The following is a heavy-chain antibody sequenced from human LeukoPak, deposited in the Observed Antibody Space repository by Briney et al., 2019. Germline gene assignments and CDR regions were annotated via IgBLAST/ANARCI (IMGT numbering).Heavy chain of an antibody. V-gene: IGHV4-4*07. CDR1: GGSMSSHY. CDR2: IYIYTSGST. D-gene: IGHD3-16*01. Sequence: SETLSLTCTVSGGSMSSHYWSWIRQPAGKGLEWIGRIYIYTSGSTHYNPSLKSRVTISVDKSKNQFSLNLSSVTAADTAVYYCARDIGGWTGFDYWGQGTLVTVSS. J-gene: IGHJ4*02. CDR3: ARDIGGWTGFDY.